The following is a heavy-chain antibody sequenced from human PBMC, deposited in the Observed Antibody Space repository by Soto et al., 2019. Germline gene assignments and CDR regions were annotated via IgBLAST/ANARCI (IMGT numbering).Heavy chain of an antibody. CDR1: GVTFSKFI. CDR2: IIPIFGTA. V-gene: IGHV1-69*13. D-gene: IGHD6-19*01. Sequence: ASVKVSCKASGVTFSKFIMTWVRQAPGLGLEWVGGIIPIFGTANYAQKFQGRVTITADESTSTSYMEVNNLRSEDTAVYYCAKVRYSSPMGYYYGMDVWGQGTTVTVSS. CDR3: AKVRYSSPMGYYYGMDV. J-gene: IGHJ6*02.